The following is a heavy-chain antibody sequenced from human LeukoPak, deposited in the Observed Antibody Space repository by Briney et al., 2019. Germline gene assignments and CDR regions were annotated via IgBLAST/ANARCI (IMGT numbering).Heavy chain of an antibody. CDR2: IYTSGST. Sequence: PSQTLSLTCTVSGGSISSGSYYWSWIRQPAGKGLEWIGRIYTSGSTNYNPSLKSRVTISVDTSKNQFSLKLSSVTAADTAVYYCARVEGTPGQTYYYYMDVWGKGTTVTVSS. V-gene: IGHV4-61*02. D-gene: IGHD2-8*02. CDR3: ARVEGTPGQTYYYYMDV. CDR1: GGSISSGSYY. J-gene: IGHJ6*03.